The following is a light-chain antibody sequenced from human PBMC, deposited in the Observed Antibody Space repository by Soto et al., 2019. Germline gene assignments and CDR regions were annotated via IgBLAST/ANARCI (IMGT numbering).Light chain of an antibody. Sequence: QSVLTQPPSASGTPGQRVTISCSGSSSNIGSNTVNCYQQLPGTAPKLLIYSNNQRPSGVPDRFSGSKSGTSASLAISGLQSEDEADYYCAAWDDSLNGRVFGGGTKLTVL. CDR1: SSNIGSNT. J-gene: IGLJ3*02. CDR3: AAWDDSLNGRV. V-gene: IGLV1-44*01. CDR2: SNN.